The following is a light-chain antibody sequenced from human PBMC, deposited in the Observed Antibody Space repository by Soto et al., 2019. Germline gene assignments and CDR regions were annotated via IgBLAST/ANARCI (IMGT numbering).Light chain of an antibody. J-gene: IGLJ1*01. CDR2: DDS. Sequence: SYELTQPPSVSVAPGQTARITCGGASIGSQTVHWYQQKPGQAPVLVVYDDSDRPSGIPERFSGSNSGNTATLTISRVEAGDEADYYCQVWDSSSDHYVFGAGTKLTVL. CDR3: QVWDSSSDHYV. CDR1: SIGSQT. V-gene: IGLV3-21*02.